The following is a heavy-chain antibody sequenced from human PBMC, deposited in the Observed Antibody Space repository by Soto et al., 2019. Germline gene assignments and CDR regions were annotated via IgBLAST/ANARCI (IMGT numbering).Heavy chain of an antibody. CDR1: GGSISSYY. J-gene: IGHJ4*02. CDR3: AITEQWLVIRY. V-gene: IGHV4-59*01. CDR2: IYYSGST. Sequence: LSLTCTVSGGSISSYYWSWIRQPPGKGLEWIGYIYYSGSTNYNPSLKSRVTISVDTSKNQFSLKLSSVTAADTAVYYCAITEQWLVIRYWGQGTQVTVSS. D-gene: IGHD6-19*01.